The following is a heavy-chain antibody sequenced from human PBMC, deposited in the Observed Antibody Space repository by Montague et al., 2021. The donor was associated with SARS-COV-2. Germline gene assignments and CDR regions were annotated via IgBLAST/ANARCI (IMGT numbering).Heavy chain of an antibody. J-gene: IGHJ6*03. D-gene: IGHD2-2*02. V-gene: IGHV4-34*01. CDR1: GGSFSGYS. CDR3: RVVPAGIPKGPNFYYMDV. Sequence: SETLSLTCAVYGGSFSGYSWSWIRQPPGKGLEWIGQIYHSGSTNHNPSLKSRVTISVDTSKNQFSLKLSSVTAADTALYYCRVVPAGIPKGPNFYYMDVWGQETTVTVSS. CDR2: IYHSGST.